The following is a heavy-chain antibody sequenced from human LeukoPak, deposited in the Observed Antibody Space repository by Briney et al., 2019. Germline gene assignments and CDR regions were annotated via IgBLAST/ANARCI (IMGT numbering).Heavy chain of an antibody. Sequence: GGSLRLSCAASGFTFSSYAMSWVRQAPGKGLEWVSVISGGGGSTYYADSVKGRFTISRDNSKNTLYLQMNSLRAEDTAVYYCAEVGGYSYGNPFDYWGQGTLVTVSS. CDR2: ISGGGGST. CDR3: AEVGGYSYGNPFDY. D-gene: IGHD5-18*01. J-gene: IGHJ4*02. V-gene: IGHV3-23*01. CDR1: GFTFSSYA.